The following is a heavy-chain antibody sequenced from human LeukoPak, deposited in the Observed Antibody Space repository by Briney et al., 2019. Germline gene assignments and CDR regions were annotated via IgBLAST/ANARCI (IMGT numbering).Heavy chain of an antibody. V-gene: IGHV3-11*01. CDR3: ARIGRPAAFDI. D-gene: IGHD6-6*01. CDR1: GFTFSDYH. CDR2: ITSSGSTI. Sequence: KTGGSLRLSCAASGFTFSDYHMSWIRQAPGKGLEWVSYITSSGSTIYYADSMKGRFTISRDNAKHSLFLQLDSLRAEDTAVYYCARIGRPAAFDIWGQGTLVIVSS. J-gene: IGHJ3*02.